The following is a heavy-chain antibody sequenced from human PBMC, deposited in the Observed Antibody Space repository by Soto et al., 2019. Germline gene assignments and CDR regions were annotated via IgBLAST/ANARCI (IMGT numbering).Heavy chain of an antibody. D-gene: IGHD7-27*01. V-gene: IGHV3-7*03. CDR3: ARDNRGTFDY. CDR2: MNQDGSEK. Sequence: GGSLRLSCAASGFTFSNSWMTWVRQAPGKGLEWVANMNQDGSEKYHEDSVKGRFTISRDNAKNSLSLQMNSLRAEDTAVYFCARDNRGTFDYWGQGALVTVSS. CDR1: GFTFSNSW. J-gene: IGHJ4*02.